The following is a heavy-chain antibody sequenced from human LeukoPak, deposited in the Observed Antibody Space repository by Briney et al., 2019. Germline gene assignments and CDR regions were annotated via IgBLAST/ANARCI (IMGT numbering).Heavy chain of an antibody. Sequence: SVKVSCKASGGTFSSYAISWVRQAPGQGLEWMGGIIPIFGTANYAQKFQGRVTITADESTSTAYMELSSLRSEDTAVYYCARGLIDNCSSTSCYVFHFDYRGQGTLVTVSS. CDR3: ARGLIDNCSSTSCYVFHFDY. J-gene: IGHJ4*02. V-gene: IGHV1-69*13. CDR1: GGTFSSYA. D-gene: IGHD2-2*01. CDR2: IIPIFGTA.